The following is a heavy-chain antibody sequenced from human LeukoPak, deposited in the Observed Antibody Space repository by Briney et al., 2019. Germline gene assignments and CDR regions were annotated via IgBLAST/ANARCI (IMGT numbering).Heavy chain of an antibody. J-gene: IGHJ6*02. CDR2: IYYSGST. CDR3: ASVRYSGYGRSYYGMDV. V-gene: IGHV4-31*03. CDR1: GGSISSGGYY. D-gene: IGHD5-12*01. Sequence: SETLSLTCTVSGGSISSGGYYWSWIRQHPGKGLEWIGYIYYSGSTYYNPSLKSRVTISVDTSKNQFSLKLSSVTAADTAVYYCASVRYSGYGRSYYGMDVWGQGTTVTVSS.